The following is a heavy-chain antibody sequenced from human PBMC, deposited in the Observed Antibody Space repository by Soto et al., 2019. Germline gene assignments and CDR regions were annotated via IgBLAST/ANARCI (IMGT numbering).Heavy chain of an antibody. J-gene: IGHJ4*02. V-gene: IGHV4-39*01. CDR2: IYYSGST. CDR1: GGSISSSSYY. D-gene: IGHD4-17*01. CDR3: ARLGLRDYGDYDIDY. Sequence: SETLSLTRTVSGGSISSSSYYWGWIRQPPGKGLEWIGGIYYSGSTYYNPSLKSRVTISVDTSKNQFSLKLSSVTAADTAVYYCARLGLRDYGDYDIDYWGQGTLVTVSS.